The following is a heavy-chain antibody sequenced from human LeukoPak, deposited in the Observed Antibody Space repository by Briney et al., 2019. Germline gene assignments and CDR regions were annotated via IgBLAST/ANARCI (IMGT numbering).Heavy chain of an antibody. V-gene: IGHV4-39*07. CDR1: GGSISSSSYY. CDR3: ARDQGYGMDV. CDR2: IYYSGST. Sequence: PSETLSLTCTVSGGSISSSSYYWGWIRQPPGKGLEWIGSIYYSGSTYYNPSLKSRVTISVDTSKNQFSLKLSSVTAADTAVYHCARDQGYGMDVWGQGTTVTVSS. J-gene: IGHJ6*02.